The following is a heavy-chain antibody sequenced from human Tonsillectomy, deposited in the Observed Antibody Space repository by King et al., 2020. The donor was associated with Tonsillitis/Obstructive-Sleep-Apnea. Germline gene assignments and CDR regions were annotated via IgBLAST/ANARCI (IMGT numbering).Heavy chain of an antibody. CDR1: GDSISSGTYY. V-gene: IGHV4-31*03. CDR3: ARTFRTGGYWYFDL. CDR2: IYYSGST. Sequence: QLQESGPGLVKPSQTLSLTCTVSGDSISSGTYYWSSIRQHPGQGLEWIGNIYYSGSTYYNPSLKSRVTMSIDTSKRQFSLKLNSVTAADTAVYYCARTFRTGGYWYFDLWGRGTLVTVSS. J-gene: IGHJ2*01. D-gene: IGHD7-27*01.